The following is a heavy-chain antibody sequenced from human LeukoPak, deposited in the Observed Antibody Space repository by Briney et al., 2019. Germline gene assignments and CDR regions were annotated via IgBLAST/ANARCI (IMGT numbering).Heavy chain of an antibody. CDR1: GFTFTSYA. J-gene: IGHJ4*02. CDR3: AREGVVGAILGY. V-gene: IGHV3-30*04. Sequence: GGSLRLSCAASGFTFTSYAMHWVRQAPGKGLEWVALISHDGSNKDYGDSVKGRFTISRDNSKNTLYLQMNGLKPEDTAVYYCAREGVVGAILGYWGQGSLVTVSP. CDR2: ISHDGSNK. D-gene: IGHD1-26*01.